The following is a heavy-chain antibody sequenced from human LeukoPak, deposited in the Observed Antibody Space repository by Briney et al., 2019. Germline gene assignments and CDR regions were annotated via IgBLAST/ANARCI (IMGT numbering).Heavy chain of an antibody. J-gene: IGHJ4*02. V-gene: IGHV1-69*13. CDR3: ARSGGPERRLGV. Sequence: SVKVSCKASGGTFSSYAISWVRHAPGQGLEWMGGIIPIFGTANYAQKFQGRVTITADESTSTAYMELSSLRSEDAAVYYCARSGGPERRLGVWGQGTLVTVSS. D-gene: IGHD1-1*01. CDR1: GGTFSSYA. CDR2: IIPIFGTA.